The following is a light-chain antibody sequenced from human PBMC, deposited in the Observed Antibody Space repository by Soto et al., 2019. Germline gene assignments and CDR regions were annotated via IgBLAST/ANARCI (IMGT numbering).Light chain of an antibody. CDR3: SSYTSGFYV. Sequence: QSALTQPASVSGSPGQSITISCTGTSSDVGGYNYVSWYQQHPGKAPKLMIYDVSDRPSGVSNRFSGSKSGHTASLTISGLQAEDEADYYCSSYTSGFYVFGTGTKLTVL. CDR1: SSDVGGYNY. J-gene: IGLJ1*01. V-gene: IGLV2-14*01. CDR2: DVS.